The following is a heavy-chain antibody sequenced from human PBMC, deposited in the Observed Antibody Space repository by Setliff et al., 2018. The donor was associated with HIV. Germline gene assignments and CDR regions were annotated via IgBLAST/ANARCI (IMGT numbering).Heavy chain of an antibody. CDR2: ISWSSGGV. CDR1: GFRFGHYV. J-gene: IGHJ4*02. D-gene: IGHD3-10*01. Sequence: GGSLRLSCAASGFRFGHYVMHWVRQPPGKGLEWVSGISWSSGGVGYADSVKGRFTVSRDNAKNSLYLQMNSLRPEDTAIYYCARSRLYNSALDYWGQGTLVTVSS. CDR3: ARSRLYNSALDY. V-gene: IGHV3-9*01.